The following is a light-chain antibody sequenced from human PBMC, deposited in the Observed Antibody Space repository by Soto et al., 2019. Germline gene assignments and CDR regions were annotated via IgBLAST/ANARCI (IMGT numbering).Light chain of an antibody. J-gene: IGKJ4*01. V-gene: IGKV3-20*01. CDR1: QSVSSSY. CDR3: QQSGSSPT. CDR2: GAS. Sequence: EIVLTQSPGTLSLSPGERATLSCRASQSVSSSYLAWYQQKPGQAPRLLIYGASSRATGIPDRFSGSGSGTDFTITISRLEPEDFAVYYCQQSGSSPTFGGGTKV.